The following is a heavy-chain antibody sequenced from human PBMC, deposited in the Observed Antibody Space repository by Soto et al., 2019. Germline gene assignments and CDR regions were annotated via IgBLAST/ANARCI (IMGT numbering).Heavy chain of an antibody. CDR1: RCSISTSNW. D-gene: IGHD3-22*01. CDR3: ARHFVAVVIKGWGY. Sequence: SGTLSLTCASPRCSISTSNWRRRVRQPPGKGLEWIGEVYRTGSTNYNPSLESRLTISVDKSKNQFSLKLISVTAADTAVYYCARHFVAVVIKGWGYWGQGTLVTVS. V-gene: IGHV4-4*02. CDR2: VYRTGST. J-gene: IGHJ4*02.